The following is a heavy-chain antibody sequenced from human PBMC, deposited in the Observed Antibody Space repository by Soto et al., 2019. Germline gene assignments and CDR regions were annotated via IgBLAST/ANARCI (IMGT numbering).Heavy chain of an antibody. CDR2: ISYDGSNK. J-gene: IGHJ4*02. CDR1: GFTFSTYA. D-gene: IGHD1-26*01. Sequence: QVHLVESGGGVVQPGRSLRLSCAASGFTFSTYAIHWVRQAPGKGLEWVAVISYDGSNKYYADSVDGRFTVSRDDSKNTLYLQMSSLKSEDTAVYFCARDSHSGRHEAHFLDYWRQGTLVTVSS. CDR3: ARDSHSGRHEAHFLDY. V-gene: IGHV3-30-3*01.